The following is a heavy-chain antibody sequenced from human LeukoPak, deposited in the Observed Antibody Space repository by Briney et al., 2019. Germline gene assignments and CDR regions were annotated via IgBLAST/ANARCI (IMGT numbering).Heavy chain of an antibody. V-gene: IGHV3-74*01. Sequence: PGGSLRLSCAASGFTFSSYWMHWVRQVPGRGLVWVSRIDSDGSSTSYADSVKGRFTISRDNAKNSLYLQMNSLRAEDTAVYYCARYYDILTGAYYYYYGMDVWGQGTTVTVSS. CDR3: ARYYDILTGAYYYYYGMDV. CDR2: IDSDGSST. J-gene: IGHJ6*02. CDR1: GFTFSSYW. D-gene: IGHD3-9*01.